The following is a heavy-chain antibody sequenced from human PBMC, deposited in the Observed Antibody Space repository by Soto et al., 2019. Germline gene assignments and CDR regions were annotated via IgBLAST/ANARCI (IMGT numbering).Heavy chain of an antibody. Sequence: GGSLRLSCAASGFTFSSYSMNWVRQAPGKGLEWVSYISSSSSTIYYADSVKGRFTISRDNAKNSLYLQMNSLRAEDTAVYYCARGSEQWLIYFDYWGQGTLVTVSS. J-gene: IGHJ4*02. D-gene: IGHD6-19*01. V-gene: IGHV3-48*01. CDR3: ARGSEQWLIYFDY. CDR1: GFTFSSYS. CDR2: ISSSSSTI.